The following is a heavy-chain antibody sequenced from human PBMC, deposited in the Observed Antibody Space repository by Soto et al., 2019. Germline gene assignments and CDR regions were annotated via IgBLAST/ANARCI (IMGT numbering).Heavy chain of an antibody. CDR1: GGTFSSYA. CDR2: IIHIFGTA. V-gene: IGHV1-69*13. Sequence: SVKVSCKASGGTFSSYAISWVRQAPGQGLEWMGGIIHIFGTANYAKKFQGRVTITADESRSTGYMELSSLRSEDTAVYYCARVSASIYYGMDVWGQGTTVTSP. CDR3: ARVSASIYYGMDV. J-gene: IGHJ6*02.